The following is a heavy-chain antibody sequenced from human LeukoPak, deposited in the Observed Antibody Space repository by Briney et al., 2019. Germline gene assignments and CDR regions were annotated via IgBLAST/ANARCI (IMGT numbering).Heavy chain of an antibody. V-gene: IGHV1-69*13. CDR3: ASTKYSYGYPHDYFDY. Sequence: GASVKVSCKASGGTFSSYAISWVRQAPGQGLEWMGGIIPIFGTANYAQKFQGRVTITADESTSTAYMELSSLRSEDTAVYCCASTKYSYGYPHDYFDYWGQGTLVTVSS. CDR1: GGTFSSYA. CDR2: IIPIFGTA. D-gene: IGHD5-18*01. J-gene: IGHJ4*02.